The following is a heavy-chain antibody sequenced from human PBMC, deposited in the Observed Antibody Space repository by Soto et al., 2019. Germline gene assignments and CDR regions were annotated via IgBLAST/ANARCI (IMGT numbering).Heavy chain of an antibody. CDR3: ARDRGYGDYLNWFDP. Sequence: APVKVSCKASGYTFTGYYMHWVRQAPGKGLEWMGWINPNSGGTNYAQKFQGRVTMTRDTSISTAYMELSRLRSDDTAVYYCARDRGYGDYLNWFDPWGQGTLVTVSS. CDR1: GYTFTGYY. V-gene: IGHV1-2*02. D-gene: IGHD4-17*01. J-gene: IGHJ5*02. CDR2: INPNSGGT.